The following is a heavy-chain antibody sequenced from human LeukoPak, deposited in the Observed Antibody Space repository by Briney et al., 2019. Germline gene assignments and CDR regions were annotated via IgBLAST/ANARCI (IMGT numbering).Heavy chain of an antibody. CDR2: IYNGGTT. CDR3: ARDTTVASGMEY. J-gene: IGHJ4*02. CDR1: GGSLSTYS. V-gene: IGHV4-59*01. Sequence: SETLSLTCSVSGGSLSTYSWTWVRQSPGKRPEWIGSIYNGGTTTYNPSLKSRVTISTDTAKNQFSLRLRSVSTADTAIYYCARDTTVASGMEYWGQGTLVSVSS. D-gene: IGHD5-12*01.